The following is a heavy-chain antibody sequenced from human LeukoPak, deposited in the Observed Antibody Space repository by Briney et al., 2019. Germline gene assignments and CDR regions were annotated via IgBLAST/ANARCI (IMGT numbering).Heavy chain of an antibody. CDR1: GYTFTSCS. D-gene: IGHD3-10*01. CDR2: INPSGGST. J-gene: IGHJ5*02. CDR3: ARVGVRGIGQNWFDP. Sequence: ASVKVSCKASGYTFTSCSMHWVRQAPGQGLEWMGIINPSGGSTSYAQKFQGRVTMTRDTSASTVYMELSSLRSEDTAVYYCARVGVRGIGQNWFDPWGQGTLVTVSS. V-gene: IGHV1-46*01.